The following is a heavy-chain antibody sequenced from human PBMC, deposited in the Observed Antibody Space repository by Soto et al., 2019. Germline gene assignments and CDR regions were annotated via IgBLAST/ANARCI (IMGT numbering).Heavy chain of an antibody. CDR2: IDPSDSYT. CDR1: GYSFTTYC. CDR3: ARHRSSTSCYYDYYGMDV. J-gene: IGHJ6*02. Sequence: PGESLKMSCEGSGYSFTTYCISLVVQMPGKGLEWMGTIDPSDSYTNYSPSFQGHVTISADKSISTAYLQWSSLKASDTAMYYCARHRSSTSCYYDYYGMDVWGQGTTVTVSS. V-gene: IGHV5-10-1*01. D-gene: IGHD2-2*01.